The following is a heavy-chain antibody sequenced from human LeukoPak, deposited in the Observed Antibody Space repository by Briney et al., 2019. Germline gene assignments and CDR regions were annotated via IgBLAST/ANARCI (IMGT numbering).Heavy chain of an antibody. J-gene: IGHJ4*02. D-gene: IGHD3-10*01. Sequence: SETLSLTCTVSGDSINNYYWSWIRQSPGKGLEWIGYIYSSGSTKYNPSLKSRVTTSVDTSKNQFSLKLSSVTAADTAVYYCARHRGSGSPYFDYWGQGTLVTVSS. V-gene: IGHV4-59*08. CDR2: IYSSGST. CDR1: GDSINNYY. CDR3: ARHRGSGSPYFDY.